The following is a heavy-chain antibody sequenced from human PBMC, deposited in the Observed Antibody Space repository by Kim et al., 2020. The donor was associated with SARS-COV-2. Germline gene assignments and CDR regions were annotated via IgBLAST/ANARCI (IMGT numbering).Heavy chain of an antibody. CDR1: GFTFSSYE. CDR3: ARDRFGAAVTGRALSAFDI. Sequence: GGSLRLSCAASGFTFSSYEMNWVRQAPGKGREWVSYISSSGSTIYYADSVKGRFTISRDNAKNSLYLQMNSLRAEDTAVYYCARDRFGAAVTGRALSAFDIWGQATMVTVS. V-gene: IGHV3-48*03. J-gene: IGHJ3*02. D-gene: IGHD2-21*02. CDR2: ISSSGSTI.